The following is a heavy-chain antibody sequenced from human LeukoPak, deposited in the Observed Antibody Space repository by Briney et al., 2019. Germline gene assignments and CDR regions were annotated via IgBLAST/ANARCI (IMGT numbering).Heavy chain of an antibody. D-gene: IGHD5-18*01. Sequence: VASVKVSCKASGYTFTTYGISWVRQAPGQGLEWMGWISADNGNTNSAQKFQGGVTMTTDTSTSTAYMDLRSLRSDDTAVYYCAREYSYGHFDYWGQGTLVTVSS. CDR2: ISADNGNT. CDR3: AREYSYGHFDY. CDR1: GYTFTTYG. J-gene: IGHJ4*02. V-gene: IGHV1-18*01.